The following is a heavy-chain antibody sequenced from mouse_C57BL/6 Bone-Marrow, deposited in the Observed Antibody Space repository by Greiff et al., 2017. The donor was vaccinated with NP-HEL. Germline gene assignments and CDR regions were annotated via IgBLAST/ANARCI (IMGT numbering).Heavy chain of an antibody. CDR1: GFTFSDYG. D-gene: IGHD2-12*01. CDR3: ARGYRGLYNYAMDY. CDR2: ISSCSSSI. V-gene: IGHV5-17*01. Sequence: EVQLVESGGGLVKPGGSLKLSCAASGFTFSDYGMHWVRQAPEKGLEWVAYISSCSSSIYYADTVKGRFTISRDNAKNTLFLQMTSLRSEDTDMYYCARGYRGLYNYAMDYWGQGTSVTVSS. J-gene: IGHJ4*01.